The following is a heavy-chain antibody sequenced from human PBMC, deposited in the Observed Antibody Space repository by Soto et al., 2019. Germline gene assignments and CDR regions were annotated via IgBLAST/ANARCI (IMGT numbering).Heavy chain of an antibody. V-gene: IGHV3-30*18. CDR1: GFTFSSYG. CDR3: AKDELELRCCAFDI. Sequence: GGSLRLSCAASGFTFSSYGMHWVRQAPGKGLEWVAVISYDGSNKYYADSVKGRFTISRDNSKNTLYLQMNSLRAEDTAVYYCAKDELELRCCAFDIWGQGTMVTVSS. D-gene: IGHD1-7*01. CDR2: ISYDGSNK. J-gene: IGHJ3*02.